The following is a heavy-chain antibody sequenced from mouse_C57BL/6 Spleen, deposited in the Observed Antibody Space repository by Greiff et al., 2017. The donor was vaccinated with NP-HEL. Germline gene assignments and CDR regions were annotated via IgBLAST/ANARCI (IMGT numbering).Heavy chain of an antibody. CDR2: INPNNGGT. J-gene: IGHJ2*01. CDR1: GYTFTDYN. Sequence: EVQLQQSGPELVKPGASVKMSCKASGYTFTDYNMHWVKQSHGKSLEWIGYINPNNGGTSYNQKFKGKATLTVNKSSSTAYMELRSLTSEDSAVYYCAREEDYDYYFDYWGQGTTLTVSS. V-gene: IGHV1-22*01. D-gene: IGHD2-4*01. CDR3: AREEDYDYYFDY.